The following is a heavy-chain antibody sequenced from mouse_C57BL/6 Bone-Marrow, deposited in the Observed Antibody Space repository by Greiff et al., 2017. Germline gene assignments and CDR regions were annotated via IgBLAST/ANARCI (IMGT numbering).Heavy chain of an antibody. J-gene: IGHJ3*01. CDR3: VRWDYDYAWFAY. Sequence: DVKLVASGGGLVQPKGSLTLSCAASGSSFNTYAMNWFRQAPGRGLEWVARIRRKSNNYATYYADSVKDRFLISRDDSESRINLQMNNGKTEDTAMYYCVRWDYDYAWFAYWGQGTLVTVSA. D-gene: IGHD2-4*01. CDR1: GSSFNTYA. V-gene: IGHV10-1*01. CDR2: IRRKSNNYAT.